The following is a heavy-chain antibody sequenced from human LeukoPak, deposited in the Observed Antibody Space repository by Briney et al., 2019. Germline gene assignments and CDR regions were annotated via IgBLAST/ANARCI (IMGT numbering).Heavy chain of an antibody. V-gene: IGHV3-23*01. CDR3: AKGQRFYGYYYFDY. CDR1: GFTFSGYA. D-gene: IGHD4-17*01. J-gene: IGHJ4*02. Sequence: GGSLRLSCAASGFTFSGYAMSWVRQAPGKGLEWVSGFRGSGISTFYADSVKGRFTISRDNSKNTLYLQMNSLRAEDTAVYYCAKGQRFYGYYYFDYWGQGTLITVSS. CDR2: FRGSGIST.